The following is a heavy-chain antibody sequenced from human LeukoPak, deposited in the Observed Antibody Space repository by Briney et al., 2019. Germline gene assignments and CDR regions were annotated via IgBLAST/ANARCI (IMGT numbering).Heavy chain of an antibody. Sequence: PSETLSLTCTVSGGSISSSSYYWDWIRQPPGKGLEWIGSIYYSGSTYYNPSLKSRLTISVDRTKNQFSLKLSSVTAADTAVYYCAREAITPSWYFDLWGRGTLVTVSS. J-gene: IGHJ2*01. V-gene: IGHV4-39*07. D-gene: IGHD4-23*01. CDR2: IYYSGST. CDR1: GGSISSSSYY. CDR3: AREAITPSWYFDL.